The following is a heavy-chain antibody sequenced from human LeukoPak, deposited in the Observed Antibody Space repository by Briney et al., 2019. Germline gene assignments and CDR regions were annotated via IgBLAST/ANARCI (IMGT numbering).Heavy chain of an antibody. Sequence: GGSLRLSCAASGFTFDDYAMHWVRQASGKGLEWVSGITWNSGNIGYADSVKGRFTISRDNAKNSLYLQMNSLRAEDTAVYYCARPSLITMVRGVIRSYYGMDVWGQGTTVTVSS. CDR3: ARPSLITMVRGVIRSYYGMDV. CDR1: GFTFDDYA. V-gene: IGHV3-9*01. D-gene: IGHD3-10*01. J-gene: IGHJ6*02. CDR2: ITWNSGNI.